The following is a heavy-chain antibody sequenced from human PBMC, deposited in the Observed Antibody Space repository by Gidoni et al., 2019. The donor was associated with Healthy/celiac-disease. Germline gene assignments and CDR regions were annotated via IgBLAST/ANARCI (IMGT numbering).Heavy chain of an antibody. CDR1: GGHISSSSYH. Sequence: QLQLQVSGPGPVKPSETLFLTCTVSGGHISSSSYHWVWIRQPPGKGLEWIGSIYYSGSTYYNPSLKSRVTISVDTSKNQFSLKLSAVTAADTAVYYCARQDPLWLDPWGQGTLVTVSS. CDR3: ARQDPLWLDP. CDR2: IYYSGST. V-gene: IGHV4-39*01. J-gene: IGHJ5*02.